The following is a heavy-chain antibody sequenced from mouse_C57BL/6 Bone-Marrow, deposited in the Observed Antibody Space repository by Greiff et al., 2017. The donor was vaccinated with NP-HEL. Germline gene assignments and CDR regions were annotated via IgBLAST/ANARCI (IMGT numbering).Heavy chain of an antibody. CDR3: VSYYYGSSYGAMDY. CDR1: GFSFNTYA. J-gene: IGHJ4*01. V-gene: IGHV10-1*01. D-gene: IGHD1-1*01. CDR2: IRSKSNNYAT. Sequence: GGGLVQPKGSLKLSCAASGFSFNTYAMNWVRQAPGKGLEWVARIRSKSNNYATYYADSVKDRFTISRDDSESMLYLQMNNLKTEDTAMYYCVSYYYGSSYGAMDYWGQGTSVTVSS.